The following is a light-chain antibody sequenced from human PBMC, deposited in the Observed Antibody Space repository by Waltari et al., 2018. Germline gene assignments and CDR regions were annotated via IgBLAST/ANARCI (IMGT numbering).Light chain of an antibody. CDR2: DDG. CDR1: NIGSKT. V-gene: IGLV3-21*02. Sequence: SYILTQSSSVSVAPGETATISCGGNNIGSKTAQWYQQRPGQAPVLVVQDDGDRPSGIPERFSGSNSGNTATLTISRVEAGDEADYSCQVWDSSSDQIIFGGGTKLTVL. CDR3: QVWDSSSDQII. J-gene: IGLJ2*01.